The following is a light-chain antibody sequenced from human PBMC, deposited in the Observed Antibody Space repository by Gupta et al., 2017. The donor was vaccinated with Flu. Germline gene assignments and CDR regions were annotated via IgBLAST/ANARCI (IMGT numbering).Light chain of an antibody. V-gene: IGKV3-20*01. CDR3: QQYSSSPT. CDR2: GAS. J-gene: IGKJ1*01. CDR1: QSVSGSS. Sequence: PGTLSLSPGERATLSCRASQSVSGSSLAWYQQKPGQAPRLLISGASSRATGIPDRFSGSGSGTDFTLTISRLEPDDFAVYYCQQYSSSPTFGQGTKVEIK.